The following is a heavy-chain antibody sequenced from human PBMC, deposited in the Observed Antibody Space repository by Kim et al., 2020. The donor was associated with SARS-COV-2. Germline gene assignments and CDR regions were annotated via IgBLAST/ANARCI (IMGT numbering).Heavy chain of an antibody. CDR3: AKGRSGSPPAALNY. D-gene: IGHD1-26*01. J-gene: IGHJ4*02. CDR1: GFTFSSYA. CDR2: ISSDDST. Sequence: GGSLRLSCAASGFTFSSYAMSWVRQTPGKGLEWVSTISSDDSTYNADSVKGRFAIYRDDSKNTLYLQMNSLRAEDTAIYYCAKGRSGSPPAALNYWGQGTLVTVSS. V-gene: IGHV3-23*01.